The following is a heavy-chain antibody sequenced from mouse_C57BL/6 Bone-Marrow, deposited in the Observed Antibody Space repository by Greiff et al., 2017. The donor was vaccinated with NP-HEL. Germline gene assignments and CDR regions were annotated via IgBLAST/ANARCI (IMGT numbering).Heavy chain of an antibody. D-gene: IGHD1-1*01. CDR1: GYTFTSYW. CDR3: ASFPPLSGSSYNYFDY. V-gene: IGHV1-59*01. Sequence: VQLQQPGAELVRPGTSVKLSCKASGYTFTSYWMHWVKQRPGQGLEWIGVIDPSDSYTNYNQKFKGKATLTVDTSSSTAYMQLSSLTSEDSAVYYCASFPPLSGSSYNYFDYWGLGTTLTVSS. J-gene: IGHJ2*01. CDR2: IDPSDSYT.